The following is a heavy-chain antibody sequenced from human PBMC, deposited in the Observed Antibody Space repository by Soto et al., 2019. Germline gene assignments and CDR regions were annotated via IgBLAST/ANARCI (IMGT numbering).Heavy chain of an antibody. Sequence: GGSLRLSCAASGFTFSSYAMSWVRQAPGKGLEWVSVISGSGGSTYYEDSVKGRFTISGDNSKNTLYLQMNSLRAKDTAVYYCAKDREGYCSSTSCYRFGAFDIWGQGTMVTVSS. J-gene: IGHJ3*02. CDR3: AKDREGYCSSTSCYRFGAFDI. CDR1: GFTFSSYA. V-gene: IGHV3-23*01. CDR2: ISGSGGST. D-gene: IGHD2-2*02.